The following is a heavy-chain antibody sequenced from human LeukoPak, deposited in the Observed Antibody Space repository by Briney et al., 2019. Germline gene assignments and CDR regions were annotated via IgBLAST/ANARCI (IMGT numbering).Heavy chain of an antibody. CDR2: IKGDGSEK. Sequence: QPGGSLRVSCAASGFTFSSYWLNWVRQTPGKGLEWVANIKGDGSEKYHVDSVKGRFTISRDNAKSSLYLQMNSLRAEDTALYYCARSIMGGGAFDYWGQGTQVTVSS. CDR3: ARSIMGGGAFDY. J-gene: IGHJ4*02. V-gene: IGHV3-7*03. CDR1: GFTFSSYW. D-gene: IGHD3-10*01.